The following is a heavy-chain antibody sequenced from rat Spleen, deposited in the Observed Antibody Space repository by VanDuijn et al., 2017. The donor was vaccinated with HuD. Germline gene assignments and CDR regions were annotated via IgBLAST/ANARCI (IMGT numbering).Heavy chain of an antibody. J-gene: IGHJ4*01. CDR1: GFTFNNYW. CDR3: TRDYGSPHYYVMDA. D-gene: IGHD1-3*01. V-gene: IGHV5-31*01. CDR2: ITNTGGST. Sequence: EVQLVESGGGLVQPGRSLKLSCVASGFTFNNYWMTWIRQAPGKGLEWVASITNTGGSTYYPDSVKGRFTISRDNAKSTLYLQMNSLRSEDTATYYCTRDYGSPHYYVMDAWGQGASVTVSS.